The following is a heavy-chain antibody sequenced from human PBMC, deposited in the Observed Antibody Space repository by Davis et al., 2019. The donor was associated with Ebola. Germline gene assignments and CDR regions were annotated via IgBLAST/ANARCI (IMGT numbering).Heavy chain of an antibody. CDR1: GFTFSSYE. CDR3: ARAITEENCSSTSCYDN. Sequence: GESLKISCAASGFTFSSYEMNWVRQAPGKGLEWVSYISSSGSTIYYADSVKGRFTISRDNAKNSLYLQMNSLRAEDTAVYYCARAITEENCSSTSCYDNWGQGTLVTVSS. D-gene: IGHD2-2*01. J-gene: IGHJ4*02. V-gene: IGHV3-48*03. CDR2: ISSSGSTI.